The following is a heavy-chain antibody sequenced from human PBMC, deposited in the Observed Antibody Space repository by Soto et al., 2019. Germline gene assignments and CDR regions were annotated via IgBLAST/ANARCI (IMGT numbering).Heavy chain of an antibody. V-gene: IGHV1-69*13. Sequence: SVKVSCKASGGTFSSYAISWVRQAPGQGLEWMGGIIPIFGTANYAQKFQGRVTITADESTSTAYMELSSLRSEDTAVYYCARGANCSGGSCFFYYYGMDVWGQGTTVTVS. CDR3: ARGANCSGGSCFFYYYGMDV. J-gene: IGHJ6*02. CDR2: IIPIFGTA. D-gene: IGHD2-15*01. CDR1: GGTFSSYA.